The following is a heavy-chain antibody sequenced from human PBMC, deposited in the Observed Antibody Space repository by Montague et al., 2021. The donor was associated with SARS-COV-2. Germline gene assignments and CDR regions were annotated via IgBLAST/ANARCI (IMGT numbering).Heavy chain of an antibody. CDR2: LDPQYGET. D-gene: IGHD3-3*01. CDR1: GYTLSQTI. Sequence: SVKVSCKVSGYTLSQTIIHWVRQAPGEGLEWMGSLDPQYGETVYTQTLQGRVAMTADSSTETAYMELTNLISDDTAVYYCTKHSISGVVIYAFAFWGQGTVVTVSS. CDR3: TKHSISGVVIYAFAF. J-gene: IGHJ3*01. V-gene: IGHV1-24*01.